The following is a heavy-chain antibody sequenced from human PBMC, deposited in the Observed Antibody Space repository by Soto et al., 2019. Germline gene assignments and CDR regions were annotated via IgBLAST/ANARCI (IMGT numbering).Heavy chain of an antibody. D-gene: IGHD3-3*01. CDR2: VKSKADGETS. Sequence: VHLGESGGGLVKPGGSLRLSCAASVFSFSTAWMNWVRQAPGKGLAWVGRVKSKADGETSDYDVSVKDRFTSSRDDSKNTLYLLMSSLRIDDPGVYFCASGEWSPAYYHAMDVWGQGNKVAVAS. V-gene: IGHV3-15*07. CDR1: VFSFSTAW. CDR3: ASGEWSPAYYHAMDV. J-gene: IGHJ6*02.